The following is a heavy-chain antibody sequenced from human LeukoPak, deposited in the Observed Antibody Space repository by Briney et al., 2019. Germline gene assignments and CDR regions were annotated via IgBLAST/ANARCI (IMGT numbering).Heavy chain of an antibody. D-gene: IGHD6-13*01. V-gene: IGHV3-23*01. Sequence: GGSLRLSCAASGFTFSSYWMSWVRQAPGKGPEWVSAISGSGGSTYYADSVKGRFTISRDNSKNTLYLQMNSLRAEDTAVYYCAKKSEGSSWYLTNFDYWGQGTLVTVSS. CDR1: GFTFSSYW. CDR2: ISGSGGST. CDR3: AKKSEGSSWYLTNFDY. J-gene: IGHJ4*02.